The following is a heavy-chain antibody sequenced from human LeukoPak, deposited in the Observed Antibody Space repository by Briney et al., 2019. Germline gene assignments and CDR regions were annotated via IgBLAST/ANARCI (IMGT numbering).Heavy chain of an antibody. CDR3: ARGKSVTAIDY. Sequence: SETLSLTCAVSGYSISSGYYWGWIRQPPGKGLEWIGEINHSGSTNYNPSLKSRVTISVDTSKNQFSLKLSSVTAADTAVYYCARGKSVTAIDYWGQGTLVTVSS. J-gene: IGHJ4*02. CDR2: INHSGST. D-gene: IGHD2-21*02. CDR1: GYSISSGYY. V-gene: IGHV4-38-2*01.